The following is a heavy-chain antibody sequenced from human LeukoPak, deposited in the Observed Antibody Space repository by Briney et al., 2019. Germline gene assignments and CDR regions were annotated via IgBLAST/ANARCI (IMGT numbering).Heavy chain of an antibody. CDR2: ISYDGSNK. D-gene: IGHD3-10*01. J-gene: IGHJ4*02. Sequence: QPGGSLRLSCAASGFTFSSYGMHWVRQAPGKGLEWVAVISYDGSNKYYADSVKGRFTISRDNSKNTLYLQMNSLRAEDTAVYYCAKRHPRGYWGQGTLVTVSS. CDR3: AKRHPRGY. CDR1: GFTFSSYG. V-gene: IGHV3-30*18.